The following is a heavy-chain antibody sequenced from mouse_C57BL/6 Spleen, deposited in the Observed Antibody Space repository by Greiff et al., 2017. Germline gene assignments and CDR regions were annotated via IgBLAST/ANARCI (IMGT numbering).Heavy chain of an antibody. Sequence: EVKLVESGGGLVKPGGSLKLSCAASGFTFSSYAMSWVRQTPEKRLEWVATISDGGSYTYYPDKVKGRFTISRDNAKNNPYLHMSHLKSEYTAMYCCARWRREAWFAYWGQGTLVTVSA. J-gene: IGHJ3*01. CDR2: ISDGGSYT. V-gene: IGHV5-4*03. CDR3: ARWRREAWFAY. CDR1: GFTFSSYA.